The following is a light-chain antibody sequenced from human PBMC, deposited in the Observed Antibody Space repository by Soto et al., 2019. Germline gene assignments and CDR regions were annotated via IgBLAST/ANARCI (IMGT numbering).Light chain of an antibody. Sequence: DFVMTQSPDSLAVSLGERVTINCKSSQSVFPATNNKSYLSWLQQKPGEPPKLLISWASTRDPGVPDRFSGSGSWTDFALTISSLHAEDVAIYCCQRDFKPPQITFGQGTRREIK. CDR1: QSVFPATNNKSY. CDR2: WAS. CDR3: QRDFKPPQIT. V-gene: IGKV4-1*01. J-gene: IGKJ5*01.